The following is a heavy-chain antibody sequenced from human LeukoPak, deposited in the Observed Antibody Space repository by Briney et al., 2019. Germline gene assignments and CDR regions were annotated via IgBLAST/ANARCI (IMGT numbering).Heavy chain of an antibody. V-gene: IGHV3-21*01. J-gene: IGHJ4*02. Sequence: PGGSLRLSCAASGFTFSNYDMHWVRQAPGKGLEWVSAISSSSAYIYYADSVKGRFTISRDNAENSLFLQLNSLRAEDTAAYFCARGEEKATITGLDSWGQGTLVTVSS. CDR1: GFTFSNYD. D-gene: IGHD5-24*01. CDR3: ARGEEKATITGLDS. CDR2: ISSSSAYI.